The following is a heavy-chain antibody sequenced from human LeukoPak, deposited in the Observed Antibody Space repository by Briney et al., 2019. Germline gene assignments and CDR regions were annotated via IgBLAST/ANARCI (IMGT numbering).Heavy chain of an antibody. CDR3: ARARWVSSSWYLDY. D-gene: IGHD6-13*01. Sequence: GGSLRLSCAASGFTFSSYWMSWVRQAPGKGLEWVANIKEDGSEQYYEDSVKGRFTISRDNARNSLLLQMNSLRAEDTAVYYCARARWVSSSWYLDYWGQGTLVTVSS. J-gene: IGHJ4*02. CDR2: IKEDGSEQ. CDR1: GFTFSSYW. V-gene: IGHV3-7*01.